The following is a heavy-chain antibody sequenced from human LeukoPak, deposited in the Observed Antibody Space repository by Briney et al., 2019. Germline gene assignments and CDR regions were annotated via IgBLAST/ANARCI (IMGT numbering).Heavy chain of an antibody. CDR3: ASQYYYDSSGNYREHDY. Sequence: GGSLRLSCAASGFTFRRYWMHWVRQAPGKGLVWVSRINSDGGTTSYADSVKGRFTISRDNAKNTLYLQMTSLRAEDTAVYYCASQYYYDSSGNYREHDYWGQGTLVTVSS. CDR2: INSDGGTT. D-gene: IGHD3-22*01. V-gene: IGHV3-74*01. CDR1: GFTFRRYW. J-gene: IGHJ4*02.